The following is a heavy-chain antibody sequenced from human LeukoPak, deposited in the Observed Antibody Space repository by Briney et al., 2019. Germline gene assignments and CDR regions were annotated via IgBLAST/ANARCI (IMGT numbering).Heavy chain of an antibody. Sequence: SETLSLTCTVSGGSLSSYYWSWIRQPPGKGPEWIGDIYYSGSTNYNPSLKSRVTISVDTSKNQFSLKLSSVTAADTAVYYCASLTIFGGYFGMDVWGQGTTVTVSS. CDR2: IYYSGST. D-gene: IGHD3-3*01. J-gene: IGHJ6*02. CDR3: ASLTIFGGYFGMDV. CDR1: GGSLSSYY. V-gene: IGHV4-59*01.